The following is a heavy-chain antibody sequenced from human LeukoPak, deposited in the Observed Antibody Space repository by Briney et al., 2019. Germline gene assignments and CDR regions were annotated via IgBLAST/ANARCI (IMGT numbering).Heavy chain of an antibody. CDR1: GYTFTSYY. Sequence: GASVKVSCKASGYTFTSYYMHWVRQAPGEGLEWMGIINPSGGSTSYAQKFQGRVTMTRDMSTSTVYMELSSLRSEDTAVYYCARVGVPNRPNDAFDIWGQGTMVTVSS. J-gene: IGHJ3*02. CDR2: INPSGGST. CDR3: ARVGVPNRPNDAFDI. D-gene: IGHD3-16*01. V-gene: IGHV1-46*01.